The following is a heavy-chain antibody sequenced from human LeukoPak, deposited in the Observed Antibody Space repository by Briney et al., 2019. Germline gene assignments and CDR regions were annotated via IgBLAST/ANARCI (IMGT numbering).Heavy chain of an antibody. CDR1: GGSFSGYY. D-gene: IGHD1-1*01. V-gene: IGHV4-34*01. CDR2: IYHSGDT. J-gene: IGHJ4*02. CDR3: ARPQRKGGRDNFDY. Sequence: SETLSLXCAVYGGSFSGYYWSWIRQPPGKGLEWIGEIYHSGDTNYNPSLKSRVAISVDTSKKQFSLKLSSVTAADTAVYYCARPQRKGGRDNFDYWGQGTLVTVSS.